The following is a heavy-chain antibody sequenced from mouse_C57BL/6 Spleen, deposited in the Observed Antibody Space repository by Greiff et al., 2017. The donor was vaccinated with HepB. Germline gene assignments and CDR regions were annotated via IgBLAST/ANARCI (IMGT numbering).Heavy chain of an antibody. CDR2: IRSKSNNYAT. CDR3: VRHDDGREGYAMDY. J-gene: IGHJ4*01. Sequence: GGGLVQPKGSLKLSCAASGFRFNTYAMNWVRQAPGKGLEWVARIRSKSNNYATYYADSVKDRFTISRDDSESMLYLQMNNLKTEDTAMYYCVRHDDGREGYAMDYWGQGTSVTVSS. CDR1: GFRFNTYA. V-gene: IGHV10-1*01. D-gene: IGHD2-3*01.